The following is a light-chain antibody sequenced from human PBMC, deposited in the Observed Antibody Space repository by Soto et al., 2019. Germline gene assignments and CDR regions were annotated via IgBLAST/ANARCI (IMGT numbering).Light chain of an antibody. CDR1: SSDVGGYNY. CDR2: EVS. V-gene: IGLV2-14*01. CDR3: SSYTSTSTPCV. J-gene: IGLJ1*01. Sequence: QSALTQPASVSGSPGQSITISCTGTSSDVGGYNYVSWYQQHPGKAPKLIIYEVSHRPSGASNHFSGYKSGNTASLTISGLQPEDEADYYCSSYTSTSTPCVFGTGTKVNVL.